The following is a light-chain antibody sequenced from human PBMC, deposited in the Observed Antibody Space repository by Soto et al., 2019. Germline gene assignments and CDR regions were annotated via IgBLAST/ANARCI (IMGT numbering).Light chain of an antibody. CDR2: ASS. J-gene: IGKJ1*01. V-gene: IGKV1-27*01. Sequence: DIQMTQSPSSLSASVGDRVTITCRASQDIPNYLAWYQQKPGKVPKLLIYASSTLQSGVPSRFSGSRSGTDFTLTISGLQPEDVATYYCQKYDSVPWTFGQGTKVEMK. CDR1: QDIPNY. CDR3: QKYDSVPWT.